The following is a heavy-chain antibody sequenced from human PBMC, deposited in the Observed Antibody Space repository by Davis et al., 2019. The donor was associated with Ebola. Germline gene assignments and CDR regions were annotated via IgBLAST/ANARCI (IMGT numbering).Heavy chain of an antibody. V-gene: IGHV3-48*02. CDR2: ITKGSDAI. Sequence: GALRLSPVAPGVLFSDFSMNWGRPAPGEGLGWITYITKGSDAIHYADSVKGRFTVSRDNAKNSVFLQMSSLRDEDSAVYYCARDRFFAFDFWSQGVHVSVSS. D-gene: IGHD3/OR15-3a*01. CDR1: GVLFSDFS. CDR3: ARDRFFAFDF. J-gene: IGHJ4*02.